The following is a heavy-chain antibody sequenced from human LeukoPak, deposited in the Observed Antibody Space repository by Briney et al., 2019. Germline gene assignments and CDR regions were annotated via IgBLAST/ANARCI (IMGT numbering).Heavy chain of an antibody. CDR2: ISYDGSDK. CDR3: ARDSPTKYCSSTSCYRVDFDY. Sequence: GGSLRLSCAASGFTFDSYAMHWVRQAPGKGLEWVAVISYDGSDKYSADSVKGRLTISRDNSKNTLYLQMNSLRPEDTAVYYCARDSPTKYCSSTSCYRVDFDYWGQGTLVTVSS. V-gene: IGHV3-30-3*01. J-gene: IGHJ4*02. CDR1: GFTFDSYA. D-gene: IGHD2-2*01.